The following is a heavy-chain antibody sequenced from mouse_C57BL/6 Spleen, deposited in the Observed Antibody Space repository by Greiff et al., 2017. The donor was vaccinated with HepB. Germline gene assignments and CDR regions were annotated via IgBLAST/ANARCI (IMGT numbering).Heavy chain of an antibody. Sequence: VQLQESGPELVKPGASVKISCKASGYAFSSSWMNWVKQRPGKGLEWIGRIYPGDGDTNYNGKFKGKATLTADKSSSTAYMQLSSLTSEDSAVYFCARSDYYGSSLYYYAMDYWGQGTSVTVSS. J-gene: IGHJ4*01. V-gene: IGHV1-82*01. CDR3: ARSDYYGSSLYYYAMDY. CDR2: IYPGDGDT. CDR1: GYAFSSSW. D-gene: IGHD1-1*01.